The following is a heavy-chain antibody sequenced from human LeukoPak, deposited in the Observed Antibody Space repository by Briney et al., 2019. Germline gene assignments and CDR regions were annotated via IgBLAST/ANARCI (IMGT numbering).Heavy chain of an antibody. CDR2: ISGSGGST. J-gene: IGHJ4*02. Sequence: PGGSLRLSCAASGFTFSSYAMSWVPQAPGKGLEWVSAISGSGGSTYYADSVKGRFTISRDNSRNTLYLQMNSLRTEDTAVYYCATLRSDSSGWYYFDYWGQGTLVTVSS. CDR3: ATLRSDSSGWYYFDY. V-gene: IGHV3-23*01. CDR1: GFTFSSYA. D-gene: IGHD6-19*01.